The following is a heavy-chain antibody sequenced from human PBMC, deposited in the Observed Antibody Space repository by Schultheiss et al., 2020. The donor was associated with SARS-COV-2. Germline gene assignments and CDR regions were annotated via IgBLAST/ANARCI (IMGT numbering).Heavy chain of an antibody. CDR2: IDWDDDK. CDR3: ARTYFDWLGGHDAVDI. D-gene: IGHD3-9*01. Sequence: SGPTLVKPTQTLTLTCTFSGFSLSTSGMRVSWIRQPPGKALEWLARIDWDDDKFYSTSLKTRLTISKDTSKNQVVLTMTNMDPVDTATYYCARTYFDWLGGHDAVDIWGQGTMVTVS. J-gene: IGHJ3*02. CDR1: GFSLSTSGMR. V-gene: IGHV2-70*04.